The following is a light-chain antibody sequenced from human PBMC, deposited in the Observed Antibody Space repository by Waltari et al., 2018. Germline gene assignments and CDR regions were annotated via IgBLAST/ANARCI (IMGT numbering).Light chain of an antibody. V-gene: IGKV1-5*03. Sequence: DIQMTQSPSTLSASVGDRVTITCRASQSISNWLAWYQQKPGKAPKLLLYKASTLESGVPSRFSVSGSGIEFTLTISSLQPDDFATYYYQQYNSYSLLTFGGGTKVEIK. CDR3: QQYNSYSLLT. CDR1: QSISNW. CDR2: KAS. J-gene: IGKJ4*01.